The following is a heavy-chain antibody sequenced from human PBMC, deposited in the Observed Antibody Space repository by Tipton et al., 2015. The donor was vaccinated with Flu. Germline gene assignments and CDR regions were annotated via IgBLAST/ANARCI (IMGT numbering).Heavy chain of an antibody. J-gene: IGHJ6*02. CDR1: GFTFSDGY. D-gene: IGHD3-3*01. Sequence: SLRLSCAASGFTFSDGYMSWIRQAPGKGLEWISHISSSASTINYADSVKGRFTISRDNAKNSLYLQMNSLRAEDTAVYYCARDHPPSITVLGEITDYFGMDVWGQGTTVTVSS. V-gene: IGHV3-11*01. CDR3: ARDHPPSITVLGEITDYFGMDV. CDR2: ISSSASTI.